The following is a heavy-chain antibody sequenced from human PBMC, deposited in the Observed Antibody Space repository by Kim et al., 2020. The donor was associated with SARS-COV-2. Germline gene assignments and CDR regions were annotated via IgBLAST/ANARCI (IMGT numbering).Heavy chain of an antibody. CDR3: ARDRDTAMVVYFGY. D-gene: IGHD5-18*01. J-gene: IGHJ4*02. CDR1: GFTFSSYS. CDR2: ISSSSSYI. V-gene: IGHV3-21*01. Sequence: GGSLRLSCAASGFTFSSYSMNWVRQAPGKGLEWVSSISSSSSYIYYADSVKGRFTISRDNAKNSLYLQMNSLRAEDTAVYYCARDRDTAMVVYFGYWGQGTLVTVSS.